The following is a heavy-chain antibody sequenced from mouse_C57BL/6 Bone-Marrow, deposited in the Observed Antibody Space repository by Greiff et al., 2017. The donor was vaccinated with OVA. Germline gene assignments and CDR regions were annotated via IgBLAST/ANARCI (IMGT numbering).Heavy chain of an antibody. J-gene: IGHJ2*01. D-gene: IGHD1-1*01. V-gene: IGHV8-8*01. CDR3: ARIEPFHYYGSHPFDY. CDR2: IWWDDDK. CDR1: GFSLSTFGMG. Sequence: QVTLKESGPGILQPSQTLSLTCSFSGFSLSTFGMGVGWIRQPSGKGLEWLAHIWWDDDKYYNPALKSRLTLSKDTSKNQVFLKIANVDTADTATYYCARIEPFHYYGSHPFDYWGQGTTLTVSS.